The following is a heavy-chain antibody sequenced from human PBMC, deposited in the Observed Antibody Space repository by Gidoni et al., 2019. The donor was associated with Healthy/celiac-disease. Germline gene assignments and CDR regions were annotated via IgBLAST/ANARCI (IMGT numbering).Heavy chain of an antibody. D-gene: IGHD2-15*01. CDR3: ARVSTRYCSGGSCYSFDY. V-gene: IGHV4-30-4*01. J-gene: IGHJ4*02. CDR2: IYYSGST. CDR1: GGSISSGDYY. Sequence: QVQLQESGPGLVKPSQTLSLTCTVSGGSISSGDYYWSWIRQPPGKGLEWIGYIYYSGSTYYNPSLKSRVTISVDTSKNQFSLKLSSVTAADTAVYYCARVSTRYCSGGSCYSFDYWGQGTLVTVSS.